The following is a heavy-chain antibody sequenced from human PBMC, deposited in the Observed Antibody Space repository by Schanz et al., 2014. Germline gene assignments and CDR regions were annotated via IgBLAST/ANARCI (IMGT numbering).Heavy chain of an antibody. D-gene: IGHD5-12*01. CDR1: GFTFSDYY. Sequence: QVQLVESGGGLVKPGGSLRLSCAASGFTFSDYYMSWIRQAPGKGLEWVSYISSSGSTIYYADSVKGRFTISRDNAKNSLYLQMNSLRAEDTAVYYCARDLTVDTGYVVHYYYYGMDVWGQGTTVTVSS. CDR3: ARDLTVDTGYVVHYYYYGMDV. V-gene: IGHV3-11*01. J-gene: IGHJ6*02. CDR2: ISSSGSTI.